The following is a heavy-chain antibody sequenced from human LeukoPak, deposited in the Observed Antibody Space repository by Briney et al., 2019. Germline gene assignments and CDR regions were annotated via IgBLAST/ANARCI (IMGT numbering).Heavy chain of an antibody. Sequence: GGSLRLSCAAPLFPFSYYSMKPVRQAPGKGLDSVSVIYPGGTTSYADSLKGRFTVSRDNSKNTLYLQMSSLRVEDTAMYFCATGFDHWGQGTLVTVSS. J-gene: IGHJ5*02. CDR3: ATGFDH. CDR2: IYPGGTT. CDR1: LFPFSYYS. V-gene: IGHV3-66*01.